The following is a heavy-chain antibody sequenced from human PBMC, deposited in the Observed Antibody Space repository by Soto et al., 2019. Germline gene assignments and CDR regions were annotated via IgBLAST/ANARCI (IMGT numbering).Heavy chain of an antibody. CDR3: ARGGLIAAACTNAFDI. CDR2: IYYSGST. J-gene: IGHJ3*02. V-gene: IGHV4-61*01. D-gene: IGHD6-13*01. Sequence: QVQLQESGPGLVKPSETLSLTCTVSGGSVSSGSYYWSWIRQPPGKGLEWIGYIYYSGSTNYNPSLKSRVTISVDTSKNQFSLKLSCVTAADTAVYYCARGGLIAAACTNAFDIWGQGTMVTVSS. CDR1: GGSVSSGSYY.